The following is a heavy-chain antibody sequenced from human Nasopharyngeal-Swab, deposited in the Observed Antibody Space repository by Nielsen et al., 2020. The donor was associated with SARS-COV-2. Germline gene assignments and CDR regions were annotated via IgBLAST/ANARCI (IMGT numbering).Heavy chain of an antibody. CDR1: GYTFTGFY. D-gene: IGHD1-26*01. V-gene: IGHV1-2*06. CDR2: INPSNGVT. Sequence: APVKVSCKASGYTFTGFYVHWVRQAPGQGLECLGRINPSNGVTIYAQKFQGRVTITRDTSNSTVDMELSRLRSDDTAVYYCVREGDNWEFDSWGQGTLVTVSS. CDR3: VREGDNWEFDS. J-gene: IGHJ4*02.